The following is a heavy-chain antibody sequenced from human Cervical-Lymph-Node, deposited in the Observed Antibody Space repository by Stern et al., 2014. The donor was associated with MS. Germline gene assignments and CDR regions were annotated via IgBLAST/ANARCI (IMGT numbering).Heavy chain of an antibody. CDR1: GFSLSTTTMC. D-gene: IGHD6-19*01. Sequence: QVTLKESGPALVKPTQTLTLTCTFSGFSLSTTTMCVSWIRQPTGKALEWLARIDWDDDTSYSTSLRTRLAISKDTSKNQVVLTMGNMDPVDTATYYCARSITVSGPYDSWGQGTLVTVSS. J-gene: IGHJ4*02. V-gene: IGHV2-70*04. CDR2: IDWDDDT. CDR3: ARSITVSGPYDS.